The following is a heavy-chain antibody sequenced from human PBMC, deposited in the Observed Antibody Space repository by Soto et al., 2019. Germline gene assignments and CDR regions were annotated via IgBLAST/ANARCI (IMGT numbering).Heavy chain of an antibody. CDR1: GDSVSSNSAR. Sequence: SQTLSLTCDISGDSVSSNSARWNWIRQTQSRGLEWLGRTYYKSKWYYTYAAYVKSRITVSPDTSKNQFSLQLTSVTPEDTAVYFCVRVSWDDVRGHYYMDVWEKGTTVTV. V-gene: IGHV6-1*01. D-gene: IGHD3-16*01. J-gene: IGHJ6*03. CDR2: TYYKSKWYY. CDR3: VRVSWDDVRGHYYMDV.